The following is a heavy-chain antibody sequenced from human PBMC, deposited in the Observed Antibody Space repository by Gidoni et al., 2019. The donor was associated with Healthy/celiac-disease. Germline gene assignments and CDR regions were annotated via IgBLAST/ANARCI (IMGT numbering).Heavy chain of an antibody. CDR1: GGTFSSYA. J-gene: IGHJ4*02. Sequence: QVQLVQSGAEVKKPGSSVQVSCKASGGTFSSYAISWVRQAPGQGLEWMGGISPIFGTANYAQKFQGRVTITADESTSTAYMELSSLRSEDTAVYYCARDNFPSSGSYSGYFDYWGQGTLVTVSS. CDR3: ARDNFPSSGSYSGYFDY. V-gene: IGHV1-69*01. CDR2: ISPIFGTA. D-gene: IGHD1-26*01.